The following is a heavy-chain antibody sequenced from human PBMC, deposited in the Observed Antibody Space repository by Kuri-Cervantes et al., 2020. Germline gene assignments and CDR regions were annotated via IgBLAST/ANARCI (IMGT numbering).Heavy chain of an antibody. J-gene: IGHJ4*02. Sequence: SETLSLTCAVYGGSFSGYYWSWIRQPPGKGLEWIGEINHSGSTNCNPSLKSRVTISVDTSKNQFSLKLSSVTAADTAVYYCARGLDYYDSSGYYPEYWGQGTLVTVSS. CDR2: INHSGST. CDR1: GGSFSGYY. D-gene: IGHD3-22*01. V-gene: IGHV4-34*01. CDR3: ARGLDYYDSSGYYPEY.